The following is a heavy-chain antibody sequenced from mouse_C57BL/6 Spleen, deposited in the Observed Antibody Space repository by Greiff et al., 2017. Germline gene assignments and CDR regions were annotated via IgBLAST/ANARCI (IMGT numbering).Heavy chain of an antibody. V-gene: IGHV1-82*01. J-gene: IGHJ3*01. Sequence: QVQLQQSGPELVKPGASVKISCKASGYAFSSSWMNWVKQRPGKGLEWIGQIYPGDGDTNYNGKFKGKATLTADKSSSTAYMQLSSLTSEDSAVYFCAREGVYYDYAPFAYWGQGTLVTVSA. CDR2: IYPGDGDT. CDR1: GYAFSSSW. D-gene: IGHD2-4*01. CDR3: AREGVYYDYAPFAY.